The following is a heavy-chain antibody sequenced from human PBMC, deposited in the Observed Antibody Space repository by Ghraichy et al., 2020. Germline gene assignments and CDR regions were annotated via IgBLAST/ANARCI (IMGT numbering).Heavy chain of an antibody. CDR3: ARQQPYYDSSGDNMKDY. CDR2: ISSSSSYT. CDR1: GFTFSDYY. Sequence: GGSLRLSCVASGFTFSDYYMSWIRQAPGKGLEWVSYISSSSSYTNYADSVKGRFTISRDNAKNSLYLQMNSLRAEDTAVYYCARQQPYYDSSGDNMKDYWGQGTLVTVSS. D-gene: IGHD3-22*01. V-gene: IGHV3-11*06. J-gene: IGHJ4*02.